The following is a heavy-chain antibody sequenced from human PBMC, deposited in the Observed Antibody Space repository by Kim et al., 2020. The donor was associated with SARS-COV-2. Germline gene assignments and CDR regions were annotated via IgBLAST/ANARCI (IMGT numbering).Heavy chain of an antibody. J-gene: IGHJ4*02. D-gene: IGHD2-21*02. CDR1: GGTFSSYA. Sequence: SVKVSCKASGGTFSSYAISWVRQAPGQGLEWMGGIIPIFGTANYAQKFQGRVTITADESTSTAYMELSSLRSEDTAVYYCARGGGYCGGDCYFTHDYWGQGTLVTVSS. CDR2: IIPIFGTA. V-gene: IGHV1-69*13. CDR3: ARGGGYCGGDCYFTHDY.